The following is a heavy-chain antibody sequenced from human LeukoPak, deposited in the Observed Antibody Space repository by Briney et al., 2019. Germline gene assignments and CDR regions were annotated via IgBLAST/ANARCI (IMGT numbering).Heavy chain of an antibody. V-gene: IGHV3-33*06. Sequence: PGGSLRLSCAASGFTSSSYGMHWVRQAPGKGLEWVAVIWYDGSNKYYADSVKGRFTISRDNSKNTLYLQMNSLRAEDTAVYYCAKDLNFGMAGWVFDYWGQGTLVTVSS. CDR2: IWYDGSNK. CDR1: GFTSSSYG. CDR3: AKDLNFGMAGWVFDY. D-gene: IGHD1-14*01. J-gene: IGHJ4*02.